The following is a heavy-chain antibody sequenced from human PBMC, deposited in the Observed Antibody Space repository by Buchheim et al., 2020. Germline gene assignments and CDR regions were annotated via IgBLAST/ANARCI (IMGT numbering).Heavy chain of an antibody. CDR3: ARRGGYYYYYYYGMDV. J-gene: IGHJ6*02. CDR1: GGSFSGYY. Sequence: QLQLQESGPGLVKPSETLSLTCAVYGGSFSGYYWSWIRQPPGKGLEWIGEINHSGSTNYNPSLKSRVTISVDTSKNQFSLKLSSVTAADTAVYYCARRGGYYYYYYYGMDVWGQGTT. D-gene: IGHD3-22*01. CDR2: INHSGST. V-gene: IGHV4-34*01.